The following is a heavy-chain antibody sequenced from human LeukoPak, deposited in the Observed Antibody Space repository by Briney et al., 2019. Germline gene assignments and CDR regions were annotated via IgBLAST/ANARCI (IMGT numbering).Heavy chain of an antibody. Sequence: GGSLRLSCAASGFTFSDSYMTWIRQAPGKGLEWVSYISNSGSSIYYADSVKSRFTVSRDNAKNSLYLQMNSLRAEDTAVYYCAELGITMIGGVWGKGTTVTISS. D-gene: IGHD3-10*02. CDR1: GFTFSDSY. V-gene: IGHV3-11*04. J-gene: IGHJ6*04. CDR2: ISNSGSSI. CDR3: AELGITMIGGV.